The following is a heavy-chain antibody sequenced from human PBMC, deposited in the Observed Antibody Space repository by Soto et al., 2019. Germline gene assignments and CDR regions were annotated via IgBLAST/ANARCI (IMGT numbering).Heavy chain of an antibody. CDR1: GGSFSGYY. Sequence: PSETLSLTCAVYGGSFSGYYWSWIRQPPGKGLEWIGEINHSGSTNYNPSLKSRVTISVDTSKNQFSLKLSSVTAADTAVYYCARRRGYYYGSGSYWQIYYYYGMDVWGQGTTVTVS. CDR3: ARRRGYYYGSGSYWQIYYYYGMDV. J-gene: IGHJ6*02. V-gene: IGHV4-34*01. D-gene: IGHD3-10*01. CDR2: INHSGST.